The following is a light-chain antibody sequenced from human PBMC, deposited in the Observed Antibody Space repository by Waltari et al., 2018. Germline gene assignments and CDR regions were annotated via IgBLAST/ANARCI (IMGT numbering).Light chain of an antibody. CDR3: QQSYSSPLYT. V-gene: IGKV1-39*01. Sequence: DIRMTQSPSSLSASVGDRVTITCRASHSISTVLNWYQHRPGKAPKLLIYGASNLQSGVPSRFSGSGSGRDFTLTISGLKPEDFATYYCQQSYSSPLYTFGQGTRLEIK. J-gene: IGKJ2*01. CDR1: HSISTV. CDR2: GAS.